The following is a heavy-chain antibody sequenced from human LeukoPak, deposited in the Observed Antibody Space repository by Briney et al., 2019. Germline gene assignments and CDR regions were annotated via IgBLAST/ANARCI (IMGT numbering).Heavy chain of an antibody. Sequence: SETLSLTCTVSGGSISSSSYCWGWIRQPPGKGLEWIGSIYYSGSTYYNPSLKSRVTISVDTSKNQFSLKLSSVTAADTAVYYCERHHPSSLPPYDSSGYYVDYWGQGTLATVSS. CDR3: ERHHPSSLPPYDSSGYYVDY. D-gene: IGHD3-22*01. J-gene: IGHJ4*02. V-gene: IGHV4-39*01. CDR2: IYYSGST. CDR1: GGSISSSSYC.